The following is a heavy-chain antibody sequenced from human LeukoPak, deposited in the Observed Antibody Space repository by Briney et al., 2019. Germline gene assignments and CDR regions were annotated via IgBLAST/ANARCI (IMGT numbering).Heavy chain of an antibody. Sequence: GGSLRLSCAASGFTVSSNYMSWVRQAPGKGLEWVSVIYSGGSTYYADSVKGRFTISRDNSKNTLYLQMNSLRAEDTAVYYCARDGTRKYSHGYPYYYYGMDVWGQGTTVTVSS. J-gene: IGHJ6*02. V-gene: IGHV3-53*01. D-gene: IGHD5-18*01. CDR2: IYSGGST. CDR1: GFTVSSNY. CDR3: ARDGTRKYSHGYPYYYYGMDV.